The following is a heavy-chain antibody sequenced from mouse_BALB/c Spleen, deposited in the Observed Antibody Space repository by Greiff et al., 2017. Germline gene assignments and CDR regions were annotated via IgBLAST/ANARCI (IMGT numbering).Heavy chain of an antibody. CDR1: GYTFTSYW. J-gene: IGHJ2*01. D-gene: IGHD1-1*01. Sequence: QVQLQQSGAELAKPGASVKMSCKASGYTFTSYWMHWVKQRPGQGLEWIGYINPSTGYTEYNQKFKDKATLTADKSSSTAYMQLSSLTSEDSAVYYCARSPLITTVVADYWGQGTTLTVSS. V-gene: IGHV1-7*01. CDR3: ARSPLITTVVADY. CDR2: INPSTGYT.